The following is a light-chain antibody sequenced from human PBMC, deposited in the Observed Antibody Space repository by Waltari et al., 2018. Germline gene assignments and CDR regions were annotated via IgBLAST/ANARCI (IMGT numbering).Light chain of an antibody. Sequence: QSALTQEASVSGAVGQKVTLSCSGDTNNVGSYAVGWYQQISHGAPKTVMFGNSLPSGIPDRFSGSKSGTTASLTISGIQPEDEADYYCSTWDYSLSVVVFGGGTKVSVL. J-gene: IGLJ2*01. CDR3: STWDYSLSVVV. CDR2: GNS. CDR1: TNNVGSYA. V-gene: IGLV1-36*01.